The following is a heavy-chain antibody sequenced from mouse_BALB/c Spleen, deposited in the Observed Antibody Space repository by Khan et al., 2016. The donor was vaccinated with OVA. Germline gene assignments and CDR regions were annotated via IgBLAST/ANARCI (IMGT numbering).Heavy chain of an antibody. V-gene: IGHV1-7*01. CDR1: GYTFTTYW. J-gene: IGHJ2*01. Sequence: QVQLKESGAELAKPGASVKMSCKASGYTFTTYWMHWVKQRPGQGLEWIGYINPTSGYTDYNEKFKDRATLSADKSSSTAYMQLSSLTSEDSAVYYWTRDRIDYWGQGTPLTVSS. CDR3: TRDRIDY. CDR2: INPTSGYT.